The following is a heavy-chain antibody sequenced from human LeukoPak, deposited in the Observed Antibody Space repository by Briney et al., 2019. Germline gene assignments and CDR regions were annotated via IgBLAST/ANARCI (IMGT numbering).Heavy chain of an antibody. CDR3: VTDYGGSSGAFDI. Sequence: GGSLRLSCTGSGCTLSSYAMNWVRRARGQGLGWVSSISSSSSDIYYTDSVKGRFTISRDNAKNSLYLQMNSLRAEDTAVYYCVTDYGGSSGAFDIWGQGTMVTVSS. V-gene: IGHV3-21*01. CDR1: GCTLSSYA. J-gene: IGHJ3*02. D-gene: IGHD4-23*01. CDR2: ISSSSSDI.